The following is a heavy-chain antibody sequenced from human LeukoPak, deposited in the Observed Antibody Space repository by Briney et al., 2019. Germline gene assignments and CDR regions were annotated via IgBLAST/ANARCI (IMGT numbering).Heavy chain of an antibody. V-gene: IGHV4-39*07. D-gene: IGHD6-13*01. CDR3: AREGPVYSSSYFDY. J-gene: IGHJ4*02. CDR2: IYYSGST. Sequence: SETLSLTCTVSGGSISSSSYYWGWIRQPPGKGLEWIGSIYYSGSTYYNPSLKSRVTISVDTSKNQFSLKLSSVTAADTAVYYCAREGPVYSSSYFDYWGQGTLVTVSS. CDR1: GGSISSSSYY.